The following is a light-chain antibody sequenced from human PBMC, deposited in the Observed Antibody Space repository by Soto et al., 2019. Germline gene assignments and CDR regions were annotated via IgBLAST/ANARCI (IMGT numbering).Light chain of an antibody. CDR3: GTWDSSLSALV. Sequence: QSVLTQPPSVSAAPGQKVTLSCSGSSSNIGNNYVSWYQQLPGTAPKLLIYDNNKRPSGIPDRFSGSKSGTSATLGITGLQTGDEADYYCGTWDSSLSALVFGGGTKRTVL. CDR1: SSNIGNNY. V-gene: IGLV1-51*01. J-gene: IGLJ2*01. CDR2: DNN.